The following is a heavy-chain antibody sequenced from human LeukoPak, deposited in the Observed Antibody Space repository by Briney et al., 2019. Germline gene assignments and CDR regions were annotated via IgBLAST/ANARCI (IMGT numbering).Heavy chain of an antibody. CDR3: ARGYSSGWDLGY. CDR2: ISWNSGSI. CDR1: GFTFSSYA. V-gene: IGHV3-9*01. Sequence: GGSLRLSCAASGFTFSSYAMSWVRQAPGKGLEWVSGISWNSGSIGYADSVKGRFTISRDNAKNSLYLQMNSLRAEDTALYYCARGYSSGWDLGYWGQGTLVTVSS. J-gene: IGHJ4*02. D-gene: IGHD6-19*01.